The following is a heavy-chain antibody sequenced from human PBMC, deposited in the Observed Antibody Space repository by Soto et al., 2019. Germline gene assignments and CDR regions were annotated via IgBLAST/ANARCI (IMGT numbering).Heavy chain of an antibody. CDR3: ARVQSLYCSGGSCYSGYYGMDV. V-gene: IGHV3-13*01. CDR2: IGTAGDT. Sequence: GGSLRLSCAASGFTFSSYDMHWVRQATGKGLEWVSAIGTAGDTYYPGSVKGRFTISRENAKNSLYLQMNSLRAGDTAVYYCARVQSLYCSGGSCYSGYYGMDVWGQGTTVTVSS. D-gene: IGHD2-15*01. CDR1: GFTFSSYD. J-gene: IGHJ6*02.